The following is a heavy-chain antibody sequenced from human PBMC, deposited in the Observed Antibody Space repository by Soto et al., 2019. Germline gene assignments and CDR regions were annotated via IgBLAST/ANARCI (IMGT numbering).Heavy chain of an antibody. Sequence: EVQLVESGGGLVQPGGSLRLSCAASGFTFRHYAMNWVRQAPGKGLEWVSGISSGRGATIRYAESVQGRSSIPRDKSKSTLSRQMNNLRVEHTALSHCGNDQGEGADYEYLRPSDWGQGIRFIVS. CDR3: GNDQGEGADYEYLRPSD. J-gene: IGHJ4*02. V-gene: IGHV3-23*04. CDR2: ISSGRGATI. CDR1: GFTFRHYA. D-gene: IGHD4-17*01.